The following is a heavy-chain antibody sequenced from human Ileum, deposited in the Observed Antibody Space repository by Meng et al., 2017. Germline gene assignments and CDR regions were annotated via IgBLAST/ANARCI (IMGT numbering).Heavy chain of an antibody. V-gene: IGHV4-4*02. CDR1: GTW. D-gene: IGHD3-22*01. CDR3: ATSNDRDVYYLGY. CDR2: IYQSGRT. J-gene: IGHJ4*02. Sequence: QVHLQRAVRRLVKPSRPLSLTCAVSGTWCSWVRQPTGKGLEWIGEIYQSGRTNYNPSLKSRVTISIDKSKSQISLQLSAVTAADTAVYSCATSNDRDVYYLGYWGQGTLVTVSS.